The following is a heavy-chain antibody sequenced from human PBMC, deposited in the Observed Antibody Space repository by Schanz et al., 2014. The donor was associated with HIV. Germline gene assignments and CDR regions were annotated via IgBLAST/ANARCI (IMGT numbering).Heavy chain of an antibody. J-gene: IGHJ4*02. CDR2: INHRGIT. CDR3: ARGPWAGSGSYPLDY. V-gene: IGHV4-34*02. Sequence: QVQLQQWGAGLLRPSETLSLTCAVYGGSFSGYYWSWIRQPPGKGLEWIGEINHRGITNYNPSLESRVTISMDTSKNQFSLKLNSAPAADTATYYCARGPWAGSGSYPLDYWGQGTLVTVSS. CDR1: GGSFSGYY. D-gene: IGHD3-10*01.